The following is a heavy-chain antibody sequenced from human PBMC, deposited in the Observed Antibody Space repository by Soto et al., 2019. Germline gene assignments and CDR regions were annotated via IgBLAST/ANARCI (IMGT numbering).Heavy chain of an antibody. V-gene: IGHV1-18*01. CDR2: ISAYNGNT. CDR1: GYTFTSYG. J-gene: IGHJ5*02. CDR3: AREIGITMIVVVHNWFDP. D-gene: IGHD3-22*01. Sequence: ASVKVSCKASGYTFTSYGISWVRQAPGQGLEWMGWISAYNGNTNYAQKLQGRVTRTTDTSTSTAYMELRSLRSDDTAVYYCAREIGITMIVVVHNWFDPWGQGTLVTVSS.